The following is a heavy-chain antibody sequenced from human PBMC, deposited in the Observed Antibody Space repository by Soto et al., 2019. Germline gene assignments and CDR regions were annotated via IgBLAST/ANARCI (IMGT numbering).Heavy chain of an antibody. CDR1: GFTFSSYA. V-gene: IGHV3-66*01. Sequence: GGSLRLSCAASGFTFSSYAMSWVRQAPGKGLEWVSAIYSGGSTYYADSVKGRFTISRDNSKNTLYLQMNSLRAEDTAVYYCASSSGRDYYYYGMDVWGQGTTVTVSS. CDR3: ASSSGRDYYYYGMDV. J-gene: IGHJ6*02. D-gene: IGHD3-10*01. CDR2: IYSGGST.